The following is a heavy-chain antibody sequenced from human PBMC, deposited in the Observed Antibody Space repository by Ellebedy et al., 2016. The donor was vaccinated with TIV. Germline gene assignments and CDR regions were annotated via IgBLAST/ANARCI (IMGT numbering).Heavy chain of an antibody. D-gene: IGHD6-19*01. V-gene: IGHV3-23*01. CDR3: AKIAVAGNNYYGMDV. CDR2: ISGSGGST. CDR1: GFTFSSYA. Sequence: GESLKISXAASGFTFSSYAMSWVRQAPGKGLEWVSAISGSGGSTYYADPVKGRFTISRDNSKNTLYLQMNSLRAEDTAVYYCAKIAVAGNNYYGMDVWGQGTTVTVSS. J-gene: IGHJ6*02.